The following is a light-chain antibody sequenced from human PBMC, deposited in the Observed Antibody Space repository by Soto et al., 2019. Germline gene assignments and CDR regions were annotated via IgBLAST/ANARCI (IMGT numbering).Light chain of an antibody. CDR2: GAS. J-gene: IGKJ1*01. V-gene: IGKV3-20*01. Sequence: EIVLTQSPGTLSLSPGERATLSCRASQSVSSNYLAWYKQKPGQAPRLLIYGASNRATGIPDRFSGSGSGTDLALTTSSLETEDFAVYYCQQYGSSPRAVGQGTKVETK. CDR1: QSVSSNY. CDR3: QQYGSSPRA.